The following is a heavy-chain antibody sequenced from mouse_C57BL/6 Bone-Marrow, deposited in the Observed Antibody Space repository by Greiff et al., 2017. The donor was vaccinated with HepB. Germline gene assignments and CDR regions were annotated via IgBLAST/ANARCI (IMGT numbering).Heavy chain of an antibody. CDR1: GYTFTSYW. Sequence: VQLQQPGAELVMPGASVKLSCKASGYTFTSYWMHWVKQRPGQGLEWIGEIDPSDSYTNYNQKFKGKSTLTVDKSSSTAYMQLSSLTSEDSAVYYCARCWDWAFWYFDVWGTGTTVTVSS. CDR3: ARCWDWAFWYFDV. V-gene: IGHV1-69*01. CDR2: IDPSDSYT. D-gene: IGHD4-1*01. J-gene: IGHJ1*03.